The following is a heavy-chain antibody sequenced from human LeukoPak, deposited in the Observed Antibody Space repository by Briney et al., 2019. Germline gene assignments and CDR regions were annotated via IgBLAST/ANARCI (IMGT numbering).Heavy chain of an antibody. V-gene: IGHV4-59*08. CDR1: GGSISSYY. CDR3: ALRGYYDSSGQTTGAFDI. D-gene: IGHD3-22*01. CDR2: IYYSGST. Sequence: PSETLSLTCTVSGGSISSYYWSWIRQPPGKGLEWIGYIYYSGSTNYNPSLKSRVTISVDTSKNQFSLKLSSVTAADTAVYYCALRGYYDSSGQTTGAFDIWGQGTMVTVSS. J-gene: IGHJ3*02.